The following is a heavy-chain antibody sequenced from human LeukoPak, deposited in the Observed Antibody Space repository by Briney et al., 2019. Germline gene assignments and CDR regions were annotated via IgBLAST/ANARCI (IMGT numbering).Heavy chain of an antibody. J-gene: IGHJ5*02. CDR3: ARQGNYYGSGSYFDP. V-gene: IGHV3-23*01. Sequence: AGGSLRLSCAASGFTFSSYAMSWVRQAPGKGLEWVSAISGSGGSTYYADSVKGRFTISRDNSKNTLYLQMNSLRAEDTAVYYCARQGNYYGSGSYFDPWGQGTLVTVSS. CDR1: GFTFSSYA. CDR2: ISGSGGST. D-gene: IGHD3-10*01.